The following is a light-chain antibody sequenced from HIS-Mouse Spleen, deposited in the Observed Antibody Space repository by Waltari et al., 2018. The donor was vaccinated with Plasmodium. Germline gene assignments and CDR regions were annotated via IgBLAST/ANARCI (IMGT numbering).Light chain of an antibody. Sequence: SYELTQPPSVSVSPGQTARITCSGDASPNTYASRYQQKSGQAPVLVIYEDSKRPPGIPERFSGSSSGTMATLTISGAQVEDEADYYCYSTDSSGNHRVFGGGTKLTVL. V-gene: IGLV3-10*01. CDR2: EDS. CDR1: ASPNTY. J-gene: IGLJ3*02. CDR3: YSTDSSGNHRV.